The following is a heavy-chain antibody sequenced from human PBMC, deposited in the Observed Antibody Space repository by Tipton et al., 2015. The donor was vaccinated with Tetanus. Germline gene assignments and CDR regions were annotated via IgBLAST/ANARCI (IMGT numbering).Heavy chain of an antibody. V-gene: IGHV4-61*08. CDR1: GALLTTGGYS. J-gene: IGHJ4*02. CDR3: ARANYDFPKKGPFDS. D-gene: IGHD3-3*01. Sequence: TLSLTCNVTGALLTTGGYSWGWIRQPPGKGLEWLGYISYSGSTNSNYSLKSRITISQDTSKNQFSLKLTSVTAADTAVYYCARANYDFPKKGPFDSWGQGTQVIVSS. CDR2: ISYSGST.